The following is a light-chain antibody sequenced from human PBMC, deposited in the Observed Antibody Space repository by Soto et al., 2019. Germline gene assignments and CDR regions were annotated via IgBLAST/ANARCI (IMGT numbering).Light chain of an antibody. CDR3: QQSYKTPPT. V-gene: IGKV1-39*01. J-gene: IGKJ1*01. CDR2: GAV. CDR1: QTINNY. Sequence: DIRMTESPAPLSASTGDKITIXXRGSQTINNYLNWYQQEPGKPPKXLIYGAVTLHSGVPSRFSGSGSGTDFTLTITSLQTEDFATYYCQQSYKTPPTFGRGTKVDIK.